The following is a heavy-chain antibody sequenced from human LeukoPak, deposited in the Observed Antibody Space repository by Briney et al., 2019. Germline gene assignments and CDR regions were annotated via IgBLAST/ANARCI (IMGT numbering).Heavy chain of an antibody. CDR2: INHSGST. CDR3: ARGKSQYDYVWGSYRNPDRYFDY. V-gene: IGHV4-34*01. J-gene: IGHJ4*02. CDR1: GGSFSGYY. D-gene: IGHD3-16*02. Sequence: PSETLSLTCAVYGGSFSGYYRSWIRQPPGKGLEWIGEINHSGSTNYNPSLKSRVTISVDTSKNQFSLKLSSVTAADTAVYYCARGKSQYDYVWGSYRNPDRYFDYWGQGTLVTVSS.